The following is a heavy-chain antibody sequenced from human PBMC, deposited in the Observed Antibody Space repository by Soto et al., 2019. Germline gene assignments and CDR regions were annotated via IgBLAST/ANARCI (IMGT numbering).Heavy chain of an antibody. J-gene: IGHJ4*02. CDR2: IYHSGSF. CDR3: ARASGYCSGGTCFPFDY. V-gene: IGHV4-30-2*01. CDR1: GGSIGSGTYS. Sequence: PSETLALTCAWSGGSIGSGTYSWNWIRQPPGKGLEWIGYIYHSGSFYYNPSLKSRVTISIDRSKNQFSLNLNSVTAADTAVYYCARASGYCSGGTCFPFDYWGRGTLVTVSS. D-gene: IGHD2-15*01.